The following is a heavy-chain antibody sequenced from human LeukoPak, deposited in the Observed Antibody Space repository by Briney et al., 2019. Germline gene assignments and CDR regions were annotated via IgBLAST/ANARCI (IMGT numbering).Heavy chain of an antibody. J-gene: IGHJ4*02. CDR1: GFTFSNYV. Sequence: PGGSLRLSCTGSGFTFSNYVMSWVRQAPGKRLEWVSGISDSGDDTDYADSVKGRFTISRDNSKNTLYLQMNGLRAEDTAVYYCAKHSSYERSSFDYWGQGSLVIVSS. D-gene: IGHD5-12*01. V-gene: IGHV3-23*01. CDR2: ISDSGDDT. CDR3: AKHSSYERSSFDY.